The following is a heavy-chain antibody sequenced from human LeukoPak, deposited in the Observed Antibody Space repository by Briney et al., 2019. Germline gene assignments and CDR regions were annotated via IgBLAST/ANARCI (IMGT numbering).Heavy chain of an antibody. J-gene: IGHJ3*02. Sequence: GASVKVSCKASGGTFSSYAISWVRQAPGQGLEWMGGIIPIFGTANYAQKFQGRVTITADKSTSIAYMELSSLRSEDTAVYYCARLGYYGSGSYTDDAFDIWGQGTMVTVSS. V-gene: IGHV1-69*06. CDR1: GGTFSSYA. CDR3: ARLGYYGSGSYTDDAFDI. CDR2: IIPIFGTA. D-gene: IGHD3-10*01.